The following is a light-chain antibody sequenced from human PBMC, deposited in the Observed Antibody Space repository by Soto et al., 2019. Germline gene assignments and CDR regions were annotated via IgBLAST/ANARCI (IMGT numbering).Light chain of an antibody. CDR2: MAS. CDR3: QHHKSYPRT. J-gene: IGKJ1*01. Sequence: DIQMTQSPSTLSASVGDRVTITCRASQSIDTSLAWYQRKPGKAPRLLIYMASNLQSGVPSRFSGSGSGTEFTLTISSLLPDDFATSYCQHHKSYPRTFGQGTKVEIK. CDR1: QSIDTS. V-gene: IGKV1-5*03.